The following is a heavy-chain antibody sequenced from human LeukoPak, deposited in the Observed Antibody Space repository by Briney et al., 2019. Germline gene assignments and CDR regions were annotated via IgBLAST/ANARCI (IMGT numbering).Heavy chain of an antibody. CDR1: GYTFTGYY. D-gene: IGHD3-22*01. Sequence: ASVKVSCKASGYTFTGYYMHWVRQAPGQGLEWTGWINPNSGGTNYAQKFQGRVAMTRDTSISTAYMELSRLRSDDTAVYYCARNFYFGSSGYYHYWGQGTLVTVSS. V-gene: IGHV1-2*02. J-gene: IGHJ4*02. CDR2: INPNSGGT. CDR3: ARNFYFGSSGYYHY.